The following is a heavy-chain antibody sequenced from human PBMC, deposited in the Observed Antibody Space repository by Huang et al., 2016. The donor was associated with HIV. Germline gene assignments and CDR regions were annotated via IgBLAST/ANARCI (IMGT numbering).Heavy chain of an antibody. V-gene: IGHV3-7*01. D-gene: IGHD1-1*01. J-gene: IGHJ6*02. CDR1: TFRFGAYW. CDR3: TTKTAAMDI. CDR2: INQDEREK. Sequence: VESGGRLVQPGGSIRLSCVGSTFRFGAYWMSCVSQCPGEGLEWVAKINQDEREKYSVDSVKGRFNISRDNAKKVLFLEMNNVRVEDTATYYCTTKTAAMDIWGQGTTVTVS.